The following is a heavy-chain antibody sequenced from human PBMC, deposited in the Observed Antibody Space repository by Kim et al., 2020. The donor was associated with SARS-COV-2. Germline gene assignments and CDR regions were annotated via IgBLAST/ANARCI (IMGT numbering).Heavy chain of an antibody. D-gene: IGHD2-8*01. V-gene: IGHV3-48*03. CDR2: TGSSGSPI. Sequence: GGSLRLSCAASGFTLNNREMNWVRQAPGKGLEWVSYTGSSGSPIYYADSVKGRFTMSTDNAKNSLYLQMNSLRAEDTAVYYCARVQWAMDVWGQGTTVTVSS. CDR3: ARVQWAMDV. CDR1: GFTLNNRE. J-gene: IGHJ6*02.